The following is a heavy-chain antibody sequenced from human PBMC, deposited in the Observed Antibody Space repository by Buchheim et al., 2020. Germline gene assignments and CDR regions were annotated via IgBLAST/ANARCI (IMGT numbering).Heavy chain of an antibody. V-gene: IGHV3-30-3*01. Sequence: QVQLVESGGGVVQPGRSLRLSCAASGFTFSSYAMHWVRQAPGKGLEWVAVISYDGSNKYYADSVKGRFTISRDNSKNPLYLKMNSLRAEDTAVYYCARDRYYYDSSGTGGMDVWGQGTT. D-gene: IGHD3-22*01. CDR2: ISYDGSNK. CDR3: ARDRYYYDSSGTGGMDV. CDR1: GFTFSSYA. J-gene: IGHJ6*02.